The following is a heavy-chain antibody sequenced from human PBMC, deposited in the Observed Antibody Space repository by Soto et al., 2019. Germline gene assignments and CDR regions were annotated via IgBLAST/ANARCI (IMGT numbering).Heavy chain of an antibody. D-gene: IGHD4-17*01. J-gene: IGHJ4*02. CDR1: GYTFPSST. CDR3: ASANYGDSDY. V-gene: IGHV1-18*04. Sequence: QGELVQSGAEVKKPGASVKVSCKASGYTFPSSTISWLRQAPGQGLEWLGWINAYSGDGKFAQRFQGRVTMTTDTSTSTAYLELTSLTSDDTAIYYCASANYGDSDYWGQGTLLTVSS. CDR2: INAYSGDG.